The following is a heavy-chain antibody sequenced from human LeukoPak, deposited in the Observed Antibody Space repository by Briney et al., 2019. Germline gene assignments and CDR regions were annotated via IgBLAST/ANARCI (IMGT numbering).Heavy chain of an antibody. CDR1: GYSISSGYY. Sequence: PSETLSLTCTVSGYSISSGYYWGWIRQPPGKGLEWIGSIYHSGSTYYNPSLKSRVTISVDTSKNQFSLKLSSVTAADTAVYYCARGPVVVVHAFDPWGQGTLVTVSS. D-gene: IGHD3-22*01. V-gene: IGHV4-38-2*02. CDR3: ARGPVVVVHAFDP. CDR2: IYHSGST. J-gene: IGHJ5*02.